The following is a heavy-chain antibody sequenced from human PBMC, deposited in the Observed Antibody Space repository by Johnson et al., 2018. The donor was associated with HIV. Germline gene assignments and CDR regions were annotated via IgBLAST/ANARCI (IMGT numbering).Heavy chain of an antibody. CDR3: ARVRAGRENAFDI. CDR1: GFTFSSYA. Sequence: VQLVESGGGVVQPGRPLRLSCAASGFTFSSYAMHWVRQAPDKGLEWVAVISYDGSNKYYADSVKGRFTISRDNSKNTLSLQMNSPRVDDTAIYYCARVRAGRENAFDIWGQGTMVTVSS. D-gene: IGHD1-26*01. V-gene: IGHV3-30*04. CDR2: ISYDGSNK. J-gene: IGHJ3*02.